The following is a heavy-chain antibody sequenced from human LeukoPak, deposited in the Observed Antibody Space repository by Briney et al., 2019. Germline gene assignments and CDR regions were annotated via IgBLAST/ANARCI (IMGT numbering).Heavy chain of an antibody. J-gene: IGHJ6*02. D-gene: IGHD2-2*01. Sequence: GASVKVSCKASGYTFTSYYMHWVRQAPGQGLEWMGIINPSGGSTSYAQKFQGRVTMTTDTSTSTAYMELRSLRSDDTAVYYCARDVLPAAITEGYYYYYGMDVWGQGTTVTVSS. CDR3: ARDVLPAAITEGYYYYYGMDV. V-gene: IGHV1-46*01. CDR1: GYTFTSYY. CDR2: INPSGGST.